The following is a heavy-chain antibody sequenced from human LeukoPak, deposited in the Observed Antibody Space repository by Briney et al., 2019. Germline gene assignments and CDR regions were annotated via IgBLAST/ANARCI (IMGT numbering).Heavy chain of an antibody. CDR2: ISGSGGST. V-gene: IGHV3-23*01. Sequence: GGSLRLSCAASGFTFSSYGMSWVRQAPGKGLEWVSAISGSGGSTYYADSVKGRFTISRDNSKNTLYPQMNSLRAEDTAVYYCAKDSLYYDILTGYSPGDYWGQGTLVTVSS. CDR1: GFTFSSYG. J-gene: IGHJ4*02. CDR3: AKDSLYYDILTGYSPGDY. D-gene: IGHD3-9*01.